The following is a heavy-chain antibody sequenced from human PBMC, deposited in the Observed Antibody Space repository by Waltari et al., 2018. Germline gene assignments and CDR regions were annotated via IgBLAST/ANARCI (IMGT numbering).Heavy chain of an antibody. Sequence: QVQLVQSGAEAKKPGASVKVSCKASGYTFTSSAMHCVRSAPGQSLEWRGWMHAGNGNTKYSQKFQGRVTITRDTSASTAYMELSSLRSEDTAVYYCARQSGYSGYVQYYFDYWGQGTLVTVSS. CDR1: GYTFTSSA. CDR3: ARQSGYSGYVQYYFDY. CDR2: MHAGNGNT. D-gene: IGHD5-12*01. J-gene: IGHJ4*02. V-gene: IGHV1-3*01.